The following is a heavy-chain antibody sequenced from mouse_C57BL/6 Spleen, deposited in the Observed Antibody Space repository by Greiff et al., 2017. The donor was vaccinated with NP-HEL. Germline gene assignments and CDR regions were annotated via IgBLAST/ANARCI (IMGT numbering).Heavy chain of an antibody. J-gene: IGHJ4*01. CDR3: ARSGGPYGYGYAMDY. CDR2: IYPGDGDT. CDR1: GYAFSSYW. D-gene: IGHD2-2*01. V-gene: IGHV1-80*01. Sequence: VKLVESGAELVKPGASVKISCKASGYAFSSYWMNWVKQRPGKGLEWIGQIYPGDGDTNYNGKFKGKATLTADKSSSTAYMQLSSLTSEDSAVYFCARSGGPYGYGYAMDYWGQGTSVTVSS.